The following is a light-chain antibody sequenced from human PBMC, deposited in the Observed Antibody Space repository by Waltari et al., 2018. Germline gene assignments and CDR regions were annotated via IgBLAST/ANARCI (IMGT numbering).Light chain of an antibody. CDR2: DTS. CDR3: QQRRTWPLT. J-gene: IGKJ4*01. V-gene: IGKV3-11*01. CDR1: QSIDNF. Sequence: DIVFTQSPATLSLSPGESATLSCRASQSIDNFLAWYKQKPGQAPRLLIFDTSNRASGIPARFSGSGSGTDFTLTIDSLEPEDFAVYYCQQRRTWPLTFGGGTKVEIK.